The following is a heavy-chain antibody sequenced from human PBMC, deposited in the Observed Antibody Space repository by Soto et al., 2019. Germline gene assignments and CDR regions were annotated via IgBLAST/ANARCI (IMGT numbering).Heavy chain of an antibody. D-gene: IGHD6-19*01. CDR2: ISGYNGNT. J-gene: IGHJ6*02. CDR3: SRFIMVGGWFDPNYYHGMDV. CDR1: GYTFRNYG. V-gene: IGHV1-18*01. Sequence: QVQLVQSGAEVKKPGASVTVSCKTSGYTFRNYGINWVRQAHGQGLEWMGWISGYNGNTNYAQTVQGRVTMTTATSTGTVYMELRSLKSDYTAIYYCSRFIMVGGWFDPNYYHGMDVWGQGTTVTVSS.